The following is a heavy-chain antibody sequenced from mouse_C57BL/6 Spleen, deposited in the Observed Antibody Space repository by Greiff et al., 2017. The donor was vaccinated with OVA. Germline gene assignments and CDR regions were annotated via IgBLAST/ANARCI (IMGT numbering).Heavy chain of an antibody. V-gene: IGHV5-17*01. CDR1: GFTFSDYG. J-gene: IGHJ2*01. CDR2: ISSGSSTI. D-gene: IGHD2-13*01. CDR3: ARGETTRGGFDY. Sequence: EVKLMESGGGLVKPGGSLKLSCAASGFTFSDYGMHWVRQAPEKGLELVAYISSGSSTIYYADTVKGRFTISRDNAKNTLFLQMTSLRSEDTAMYYCARGETTRGGFDYWGQGTTLTVSS.